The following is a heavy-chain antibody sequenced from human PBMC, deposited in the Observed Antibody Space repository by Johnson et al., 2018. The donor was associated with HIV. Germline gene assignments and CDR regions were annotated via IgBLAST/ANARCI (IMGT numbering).Heavy chain of an antibody. CDR1: GFTFSDYY. CDR3: AKVHSGQLVGYAFDI. D-gene: IGHD1-26*01. Sequence: QVQLVESGGGLIQPGGSLRLSCAASGFTFSDYYMSWIRQAPGKGLEWVSYISSSGSTYYADSVKGRFTISRDNSKNSLYLQMNSLRAEDTALYYCAKVHSGQLVGYAFDIWGQGTMVTVSS. J-gene: IGHJ3*02. CDR2: ISSSGST. V-gene: IGHV3-11*01.